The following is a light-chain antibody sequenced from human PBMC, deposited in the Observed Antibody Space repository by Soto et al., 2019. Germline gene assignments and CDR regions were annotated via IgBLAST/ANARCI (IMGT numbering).Light chain of an antibody. CDR2: DAS. CDR1: QNVYTY. V-gene: IGKV3-11*01. CDR3: QQRGQWPIT. Sequence: DIVLTQSPATLPLSPGERATLSCRTSQNVYTYLAWYQQKSGQPPRLLIFDASNRATGTPVRFSGSWSGTDFTLTVSSLEPEDFAVYYYQQRGQWPITFGQGTRLEIK. J-gene: IGKJ5*01.